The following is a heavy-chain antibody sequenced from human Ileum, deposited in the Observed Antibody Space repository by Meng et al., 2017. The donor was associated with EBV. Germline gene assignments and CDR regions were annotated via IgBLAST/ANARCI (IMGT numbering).Heavy chain of an antibody. CDR2: IYGDDEK. D-gene: IGHD6-6*01. J-gene: IGHJ5*02. V-gene: IGHV2-5*02. Sequence: QITLKESGPTLVKPTQTLTLTCNFSGFALRTSGVGVGWIRQPPGKALECLAIIYGDDEKRYSPSLESRLTVTKDTSKNQVVLTMTNMVPVDTATYYCARAAARPSDWFDPWGQGTLLTVSS. CDR3: ARAAARPSDWFDP. CDR1: GFALRTSGVG.